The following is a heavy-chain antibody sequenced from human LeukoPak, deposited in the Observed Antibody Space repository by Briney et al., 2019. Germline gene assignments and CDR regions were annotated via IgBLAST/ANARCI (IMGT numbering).Heavy chain of an antibody. V-gene: IGHV3-74*01. Sequence: GGSLRLSCAGSGFTISSYWMHWVRQAPGKGLVWVSRIKSDGSTTTYADSVKGRFTISRDNAKNTLYLQMNSLRSDDTAVYYCTRDYGAALEFRGQGTLVIVSS. CDR3: TRDYGAALEF. D-gene: IGHD4/OR15-4a*01. J-gene: IGHJ4*02. CDR1: GFTISSYW. CDR2: IKSDGSTT.